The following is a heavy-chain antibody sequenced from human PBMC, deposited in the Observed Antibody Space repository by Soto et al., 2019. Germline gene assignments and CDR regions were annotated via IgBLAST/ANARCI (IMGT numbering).Heavy chain of an antibody. CDR3: ARQGIRAALPQTYYYSYGMDV. J-gene: IGHJ6*02. V-gene: IGHV5-10-1*01. CDR1: GYSFTSYW. Sequence: GESLKISFKGSGYSFTSYWISWGRQMPGKGLEWMGRIYPSDSYTNYSPSFQGHVTISADKSISTAYLQWSSLKASDTAMYYCARQGIRAALPQTYYYSYGMDVWGQGTTVTVSS. CDR2: IYPSDSYT. D-gene: IGHD6-6*01.